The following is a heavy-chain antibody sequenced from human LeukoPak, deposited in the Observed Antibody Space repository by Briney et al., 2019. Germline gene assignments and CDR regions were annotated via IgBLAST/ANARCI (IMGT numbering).Heavy chain of an antibody. J-gene: IGHJ4*02. D-gene: IGHD3-10*01. CDR1: GGSISSYY. CDR3: ARTYYGSGSYYSSYYFDY. CDR2: IYSSGST. Sequence: SETLSLTCTVSGGSISSYYWSWIRQPAGKGLEWIGRIYSSGSTNYNPSLKSRVTMSVDTSKNQFSLKLSSVTAADTAVYYCARTYYGSGSYYSSYYFDYWGQGTLVTVSS. V-gene: IGHV4-4*07.